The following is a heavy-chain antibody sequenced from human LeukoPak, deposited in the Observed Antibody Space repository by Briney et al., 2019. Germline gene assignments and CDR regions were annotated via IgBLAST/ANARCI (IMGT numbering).Heavy chain of an antibody. D-gene: IGHD3-10*01. Sequence: GGSLRLSCAASGFTFSSYSMNWIRQAPGKGLEWVSSISSSTSYIYYADSVKGRFTISKDNAKNSLYLQMNSLRAEDTAVYYCARAGGSAVSHSDYWGQGTLVTVSS. CDR1: GFTFSSYS. J-gene: IGHJ4*02. CDR3: ARAGGSAVSHSDY. V-gene: IGHV3-21*01. CDR2: ISSSTSYI.